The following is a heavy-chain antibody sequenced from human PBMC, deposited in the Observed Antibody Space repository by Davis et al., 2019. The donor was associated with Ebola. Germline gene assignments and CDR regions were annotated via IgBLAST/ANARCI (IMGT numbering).Heavy chain of an antibody. D-gene: IGHD6-19*01. CDR3: AREGAPLSSGWYWGWFDP. CDR2: IIPILGIA. CDR1: GGTFSSHA. V-gene: IGHV1-69*10. Sequence: SVKVSCRASGGTFSSHAISWVRQAPGQGLEWMGGIIPILGIANYAQKFQGRVTITADESTSTAYMELSSLRSEDTAVYYCAREGAPLSSGWYWGWFDPWGQGTLVTVSS. J-gene: IGHJ5*02.